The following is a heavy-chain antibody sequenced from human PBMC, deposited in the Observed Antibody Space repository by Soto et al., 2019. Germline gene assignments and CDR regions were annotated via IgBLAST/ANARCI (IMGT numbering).Heavy chain of an antibody. J-gene: IGHJ3*02. CDR2: VYYSGST. CDR1: GGSISNYY. CDR3: ARAVNSGYPDTFDI. D-gene: IGHD5-12*01. V-gene: IGHV4-59*01. Sequence: QVQLQESGPGLVRPSETLSLTCSVSGGSISNYYWNWIRQPPGKGLEWIGYVYYSGSTHFHPSLKDRVTLSVDTSKNHFSLNLSSVTAADAAIYYCARAVNSGYPDTFDIWGQGTRVTVAS.